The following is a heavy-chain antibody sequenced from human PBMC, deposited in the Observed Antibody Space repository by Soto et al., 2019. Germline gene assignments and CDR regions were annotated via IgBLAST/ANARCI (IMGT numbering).Heavy chain of an antibody. V-gene: IGHV4-39*01. CDR3: AAPDYGDHDY. Sequence: PSETLSLTCTVSGGSISSSSYYWGWIRQPPGKGLEWIGSIYYSGSTYYNPSLKSRVTISVDTSKNQFSLKLSSVTAADTAVYYCAAPDYGDHDYWGQGTLVTVSS. CDR2: IYYSGST. D-gene: IGHD4-17*01. J-gene: IGHJ4*02. CDR1: GGSISSSSYY.